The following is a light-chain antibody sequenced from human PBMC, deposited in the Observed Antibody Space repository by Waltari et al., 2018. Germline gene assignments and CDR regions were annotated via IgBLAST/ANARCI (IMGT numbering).Light chain of an antibody. CDR3: ASFISSTSGV. J-gene: IGLJ2*01. V-gene: IGLV2-14*03. CDR2: DAI. Sequence: QSALTQPDSVSGSPGQTIPISCTGTSSAVGSYKYVAWYQQYPGKAPKVIIYDAINRPSGVSNRFSGSKSGNSASLTISGLQAEDEAHYFCASFISSTSGVFGGGTRLTVL. CDR1: SSAVGSYKY.